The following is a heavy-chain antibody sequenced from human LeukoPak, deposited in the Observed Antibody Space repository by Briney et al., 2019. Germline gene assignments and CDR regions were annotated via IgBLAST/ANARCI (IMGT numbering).Heavy chain of an antibody. CDR2: ISYDGSNK. CDR1: GFTFSSYA. J-gene: IGHJ4*02. Sequence: PGGSLRLSCAASGFTFSSYAMHWVRQAPGKGLEWVAVISYDGSNKYYADSVKGRFTISRDNSKNTLYLQMNSLRAEDTAVYYCARQRVRGVIGYFDYWGQGTLVTVSS. V-gene: IGHV3-30*04. CDR3: ARQRVRGVIGYFDY. D-gene: IGHD3-10*01.